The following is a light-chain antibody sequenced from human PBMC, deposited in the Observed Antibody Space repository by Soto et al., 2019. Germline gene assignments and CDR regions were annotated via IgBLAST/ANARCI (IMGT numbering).Light chain of an antibody. V-gene: IGLV4-69*01. J-gene: IGLJ3*02. Sequence: QSVLTQSPSASASLGASVKLTCTLSSGHSSYAIAWHQQQPEKGPRYLMKINSDGSHSKGDGIPVRFSGSGSGASRSLTVSSPQAEDEADYYCQTWGTGIRVFGGGTKLTVL. CDR1: SGHSSYA. CDR2: INSDGSH. CDR3: QTWGTGIRV.